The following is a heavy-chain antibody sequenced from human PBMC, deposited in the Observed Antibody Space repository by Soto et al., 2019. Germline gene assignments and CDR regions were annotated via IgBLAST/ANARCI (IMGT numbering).Heavy chain of an antibody. Sequence: ASVKVSCKASGYSFTNYGFSWMRQAPGQGLEWMGWISAYNGKTDYPQKFQGRVTMTTDTSTSTAYMELRSLTSDDTAVYYCARVANYGSGSCPRDYWGQGTLVTVSS. CDR2: ISAYNGKT. CDR1: GYSFTNYG. D-gene: IGHD3-10*01. J-gene: IGHJ4*02. CDR3: ARVANYGSGSCPRDY. V-gene: IGHV1-18*01.